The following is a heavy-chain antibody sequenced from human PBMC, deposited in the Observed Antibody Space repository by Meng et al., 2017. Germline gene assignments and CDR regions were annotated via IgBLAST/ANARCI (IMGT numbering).Heavy chain of an antibody. CDR3: AREGDQLLFPYNWFDP. CDR1: GKPFTTDV. D-gene: IGHD2-2*01. CDR2: TSAYNGNT. J-gene: IGHJ5*02. Sequence: VHIAVESHNPVTSWRCSSKRSGKPFTTDVISWGRQAPVQGLDWMEWTSAYNGNTNYAQKRQSRVTMTTDTSTRTAYMELSSLRSEDTAVYYCAREGDQLLFPYNWFDPWGQAPWSPSPQ. V-gene: IGHV1-18*01.